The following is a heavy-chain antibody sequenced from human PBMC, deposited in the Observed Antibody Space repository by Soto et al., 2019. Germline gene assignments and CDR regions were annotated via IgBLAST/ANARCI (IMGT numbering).Heavy chain of an antibody. J-gene: IGHJ4*02. Sequence: ESGGGLVQPGGSLRLSCAASGFTVSTKYMSWVRQAPGKGLEWVSVIYSGGSTFYADSVRGRFTISRDNSKNTVNLQMNSLRAEDTAVYYCARDPWAADYWDQGTLVTVSS. CDR1: GFTVSTKY. CDR2: IYSGGST. D-gene: IGHD3-16*01. V-gene: IGHV3-66*01. CDR3: ARDPWAADY.